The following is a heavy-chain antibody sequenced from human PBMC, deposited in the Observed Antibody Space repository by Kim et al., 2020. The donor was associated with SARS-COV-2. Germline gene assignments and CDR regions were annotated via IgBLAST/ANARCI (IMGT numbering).Heavy chain of an antibody. CDR3: VRVRNDY. J-gene: IGHJ4*02. Sequence: SSSYIYNADSVKGRFTIARGNAKNSLYLQMNSLRAEDTAVYYCVRVRNDYWGQGTLVTVSS. CDR2: SSSYI. V-gene: IGHV3-21*01.